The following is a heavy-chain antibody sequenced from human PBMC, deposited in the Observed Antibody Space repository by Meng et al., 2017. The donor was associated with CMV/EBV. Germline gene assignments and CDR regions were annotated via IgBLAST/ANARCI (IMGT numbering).Heavy chain of an antibody. CDR2: ISGGGGST. D-gene: IGHD6-13*01. CDR1: GFTFSSHA. V-gene: IGHV3-23*01. CDR3: AKAYDSSWYYFDY. J-gene: IGHJ4*02. Sequence: CAASGFTFSSHAMSWVRQAPGKGLEWVSGISGGGGSTYYADSVKGRFTISRDNSKNTLYLQMNSLRAEDTALYYCAKAYDSSWYYFDYWGQGTLVTSPQ.